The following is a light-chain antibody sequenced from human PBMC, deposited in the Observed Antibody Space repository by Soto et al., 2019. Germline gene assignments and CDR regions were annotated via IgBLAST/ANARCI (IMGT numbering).Light chain of an antibody. CDR3: QQYNNWPLT. Sequence: EIVMTQSPATLSVSPGERATLSCRASQGVTSNYLAWYQQRPGQAPRLLIFGASIRDTGLPDRFSGSGSGTDFTLTIRRLEPEDFAVYYCQQYNNWPLTFGQGTKVDIK. J-gene: IGKJ1*01. CDR1: QGVTSNY. V-gene: IGKV3-20*01. CDR2: GAS.